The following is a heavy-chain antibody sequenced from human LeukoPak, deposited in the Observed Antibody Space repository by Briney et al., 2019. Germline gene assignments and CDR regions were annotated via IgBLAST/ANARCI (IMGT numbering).Heavy chain of an antibody. D-gene: IGHD4-11*01. J-gene: IGHJ6*03. CDR1: GGSISSHY. V-gene: IGHV4-59*11. CDR3: ARATGYYYYYMDV. CDR2: IYYSGSA. Sequence: SETLSLTCTVSGGSISSHYWSWIRQPPGKGLEWIGYIYYSGSANYNPSLKSRVTISVDTSKNQFSLKLSSVTAADTAVYYCARATGYYYYYMDVWGKGTTVTVSS.